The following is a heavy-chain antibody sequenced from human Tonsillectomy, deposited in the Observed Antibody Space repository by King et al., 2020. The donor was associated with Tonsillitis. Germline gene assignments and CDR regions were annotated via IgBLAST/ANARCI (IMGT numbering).Heavy chain of an antibody. D-gene: IGHD1-26*01. CDR2: IIPILGIA. J-gene: IGHJ4*02. CDR1: GGTFSSYA. Sequence: QLVQSGAEVKKPGSSVKVSCKASGGTFSSYAISWVRQAPGQGLEWMGRIIPILGIANYAQKFQGRVTITADKSTSTAYMELSSLRSEDTAVYYCARDDSEEWELPFDYWGQGTLVTVSS. V-gene: IGHV1-69*09. CDR3: ARDDSEEWELPFDY.